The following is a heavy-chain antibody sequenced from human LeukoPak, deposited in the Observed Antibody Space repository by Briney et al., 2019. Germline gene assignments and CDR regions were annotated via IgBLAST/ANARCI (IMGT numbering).Heavy chain of an antibody. J-gene: IGHJ4*02. D-gene: IGHD6-19*01. CDR1: GGSASSGSYY. V-gene: IGHV4-61*01. Sequence: SETLSLTCTVSGGSASSGSYYWSWIRQPPGKGLEWIGYIYYSGSTNYNPSLKSRVTISVDTSKNQFSLKLSSVTAADTAVYYCAKLRIAVAGTWAGFDYWGQGTLVTVSS. CDR3: AKLRIAVAGTWAGFDY. CDR2: IYYSGST.